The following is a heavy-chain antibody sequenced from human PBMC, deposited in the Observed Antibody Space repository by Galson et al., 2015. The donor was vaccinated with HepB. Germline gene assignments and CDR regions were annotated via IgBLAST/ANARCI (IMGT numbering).Heavy chain of an antibody. CDR1: GFTFSRYA. J-gene: IGHJ3*02. D-gene: IGHD3-22*01. CDR2: MSGSGRST. Sequence: SLRLSCAASGFTFSRYAMNWVRQAPGKGLEWVAGMSGSGRSTYYADSVKGRFTISRDYSKNTLYLQMNSLRAEDTAVYYCAKDYNYDSSGRDAFDAFEIWGQGTMVTVSS. V-gene: IGHV3-23*01. CDR3: AKDYNYDSSGRDAFDAFEI.